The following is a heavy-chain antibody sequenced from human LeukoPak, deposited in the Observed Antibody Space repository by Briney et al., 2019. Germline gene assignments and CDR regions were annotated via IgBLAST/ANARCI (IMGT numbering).Heavy chain of an antibody. Sequence: SQTLSLTGAVSGDSVSNKNAAWNWIRQSPSRGLEWLGRTYYRSEWHTDYAFSVKGRITINADTSKNQFSLQLGYVTPEDTAVYYCASGWALSWGQGTLVTVSS. J-gene: IGHJ5*02. CDR3: ASGWALS. D-gene: IGHD1-26*01. V-gene: IGHV6-1*01. CDR2: TYYRSEWHT. CDR1: GDSVSNKNAA.